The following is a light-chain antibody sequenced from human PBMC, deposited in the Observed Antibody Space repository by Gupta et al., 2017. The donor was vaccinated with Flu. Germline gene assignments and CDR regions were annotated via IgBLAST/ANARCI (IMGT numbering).Light chain of an antibody. J-gene: IGLJ3*02. Sequence: QSVLTQPTSTSGTPGQRVIISCHGGISNLERNNVHWYQHVPGASPKIFLYNTDQRSSGVPDRLSVSNSGSSASLAISGLQSEDDADYYGAAWDDRLSGWVFGGGTRLTVL. V-gene: IGLV1-44*01. CDR1: ISNLERNN. CDR3: AAWDDRLSGWV. CDR2: NTD.